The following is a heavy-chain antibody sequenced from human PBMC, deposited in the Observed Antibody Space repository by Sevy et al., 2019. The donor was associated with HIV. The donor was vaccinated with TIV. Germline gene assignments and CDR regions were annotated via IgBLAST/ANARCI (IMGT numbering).Heavy chain of an antibody. D-gene: IGHD2-15*01. J-gene: IGHJ6*03. V-gene: IGHV3-73*01. CDR3: TIGYCSGGSCPPGYYYYYMDV. CDR2: IRSKANSYAT. CDR1: GFTFSGSA. Sequence: GGSLRLSCAASGFTFSGSAMHWARQASGKGLEWVGRIRSKANSYATAYAASVKGRFTISRDDSKNTAYLQMNSLKTEDTAVYYCTIGYCSGGSCPPGYYYYYMDVWGKGTTVTVSS.